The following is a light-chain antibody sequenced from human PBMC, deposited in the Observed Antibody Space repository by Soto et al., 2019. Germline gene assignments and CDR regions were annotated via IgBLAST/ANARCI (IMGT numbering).Light chain of an antibody. CDR3: SSYANSDTL. CDR1: TSDVGTYSL. J-gene: IGLJ2*01. Sequence: QSALTQPASVSGSPGQSITISCTGTTSDVGTYSLVSWYQQYSGNAPKLIIYEVTKRPSGVSNRFSGSKSGNTASLTVSGIQAADEADYYCSSYANSDTLFGGGTKVTVL. CDR2: EVT. V-gene: IGLV2-23*02.